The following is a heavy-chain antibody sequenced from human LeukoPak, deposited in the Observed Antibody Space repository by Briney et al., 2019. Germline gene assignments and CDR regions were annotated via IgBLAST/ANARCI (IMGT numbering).Heavy chain of an antibody. CDR2: IYHSGTT. CDR3: ARDRGNDDFDI. D-gene: IGHD3-10*01. J-gene: IGHJ3*02. CDR1: GGPISSGGYY. Sequence: SGPTLVNPSQTLPLTCTVSGGPISSGGYYWTWIRQHPRKGLEWIGHIYHSGTTYYNPSLKSRVTISVDTSKNQFSLKLTSVTAADTAVYYCARDRGNDDFDIWGQGTMVTVSS. V-gene: IGHV4-31*03.